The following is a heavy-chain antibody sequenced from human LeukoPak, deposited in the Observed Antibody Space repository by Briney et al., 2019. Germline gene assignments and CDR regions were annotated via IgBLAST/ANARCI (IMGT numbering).Heavy chain of an antibody. CDR1: GFTFSGYW. J-gene: IGHJ4*02. D-gene: IGHD3-10*01. V-gene: IGHV3-23*01. CDR2: ISGSGSST. CDR3: AKSGGGTTKNKSYFDY. Sequence: PGGSLRLSCADSGFTFSGYWMNWVRQAPGKGLEWVSSISGSGSSTYYADSVKDRFTISRDSSKNTIYLQMNSLRAEDTAVFYCAKSGGGTTKNKSYFDYWGQGTLVTVSS.